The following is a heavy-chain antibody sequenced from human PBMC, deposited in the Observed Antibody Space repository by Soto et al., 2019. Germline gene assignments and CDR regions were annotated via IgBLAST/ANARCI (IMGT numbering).Heavy chain of an antibody. Sequence: PGGSLKLSCAASGFTFSTYAMSWVRQAPGKGLEWVSTITTSGGNTYYAEKVQGRFNNSRDNSKNSLYLQMNSLRADDTAVYYCAGRYCTNGVCYTNYYYYIDVWGKGTTVTVSS. CDR2: ITTSGGNT. D-gene: IGHD2-8*01. CDR3: AGRYCTNGVCYTNYYYYIDV. V-gene: IGHV3-23*01. CDR1: GFTFSTYA. J-gene: IGHJ6*03.